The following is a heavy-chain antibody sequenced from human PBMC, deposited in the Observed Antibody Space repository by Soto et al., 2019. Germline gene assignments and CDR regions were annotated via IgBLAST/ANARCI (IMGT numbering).Heavy chain of an antibody. Sequence: SETLSLTCTVSGGSISSSSYYWGWIRQPPGKGLEWIGSIYYSGSTYYNPSLKSRVTISVDTSNNQLSLKLRSVTAADTAVYYCARHDGFSSGWIFDYWGHGTLVTVPQ. J-gene: IGHJ4*01. CDR2: IYYSGST. CDR1: GGSISSSSYY. D-gene: IGHD6-19*01. CDR3: ARHDGFSSGWIFDY. V-gene: IGHV4-39*01.